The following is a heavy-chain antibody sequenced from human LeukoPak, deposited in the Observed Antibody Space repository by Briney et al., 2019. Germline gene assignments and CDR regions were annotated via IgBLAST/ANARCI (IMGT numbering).Heavy chain of an antibody. Sequence: PSETLSLTCTVSGGSISSYYWSWIRQPPGKGLEGIGYIYYSGSTNYNPSLKSRVTISVDTSKNQFSLKLSSVTAADTAVYYCARDVEFNYGMDVWGKGTTVTVSS. CDR2: IYYSGST. CDR3: ARDVEFNYGMDV. V-gene: IGHV4-59*01. J-gene: IGHJ6*04. CDR1: GGSISSYY. D-gene: IGHD3-10*01.